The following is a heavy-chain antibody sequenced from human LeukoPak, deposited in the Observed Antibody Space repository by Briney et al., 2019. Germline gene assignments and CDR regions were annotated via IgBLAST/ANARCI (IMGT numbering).Heavy chain of an antibody. D-gene: IGHD3-22*01. CDR2: ISGDGGST. CDR1: GFTFDDYA. V-gene: IGHV3-43*02. J-gene: IGHJ4*02. Sequence: GGSLRLSCAASGFTFDDYAMHWVRQAPGKGLEWVSLISGDGGSTYYADSVKGRFTISRDNSKNSLYLQVNSLRTEDTALYYCAKDGYYDSSGYYYPPDYWGQGPLVTVSS. CDR3: AKDGYYDSSGYYYPPDY.